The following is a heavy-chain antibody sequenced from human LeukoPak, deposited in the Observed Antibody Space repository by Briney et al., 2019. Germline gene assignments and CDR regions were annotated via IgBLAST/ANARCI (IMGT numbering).Heavy chain of an antibody. V-gene: IGHV3-23*01. CDR1: GFTFSSYA. CDR3: ATIGYCSGGSCYSAYFDY. CDR2: ISGSGGST. Sequence: GGSLRLSCAASGFTFSSYAMSWVRQAPGKGLEWVSAISGSGGSTYYADSVKGRFTISRDNSKNTLYLQMNSLRAEDTAVYYCATIGYCSGGSCYSAYFDYWGQGTPVTVSS. D-gene: IGHD2-15*01. J-gene: IGHJ4*02.